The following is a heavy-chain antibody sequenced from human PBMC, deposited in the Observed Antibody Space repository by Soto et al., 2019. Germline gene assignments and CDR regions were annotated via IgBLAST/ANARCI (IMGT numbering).Heavy chain of an antibody. Sequence: EVQLVESGGGLAQPGGSLRLSCAASGSGLSNHWINWVRTAPGQGLESIPRISPDGSITDYAGSVRGRFTISRDNAKDTLYLQMSSLRVEDTAVYYCARPRSKSSSGFDIWGQGTTVTVSS. J-gene: IGHJ3*02. D-gene: IGHD6-6*01. V-gene: IGHV3-74*01. CDR3: ARPRSKSSSGFDI. CDR2: ISPDGSIT. CDR1: GSGLSNHW.